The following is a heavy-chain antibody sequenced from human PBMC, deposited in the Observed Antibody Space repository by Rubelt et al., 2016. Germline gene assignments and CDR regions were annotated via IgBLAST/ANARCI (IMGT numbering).Heavy chain of an antibody. CDR1: GYTFTSYA. CDR3: ARYCYDSSGYVYFDY. V-gene: IGHV1-3*01. Sequence: QVQLVQSGAEVKKPGASVKVSCKASGYTFTSYAMHWVRQAPGQRLEWMGWINAGNGNTKYSQKFHGRVTITRETSDVTAYMELGSRGSEATAVYYCARYCYDSSGYVYFDYWGQGTLVTVSS. J-gene: IGHJ4*02. D-gene: IGHD3-22*01. CDR2: INAGNGNT.